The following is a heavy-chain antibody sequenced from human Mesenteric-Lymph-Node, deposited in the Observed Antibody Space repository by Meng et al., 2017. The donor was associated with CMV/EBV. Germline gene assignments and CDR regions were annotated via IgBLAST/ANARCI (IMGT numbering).Heavy chain of an antibody. D-gene: IGHD3-10*01. J-gene: IGHJ4*02. CDR2: IIPIFGTA. V-gene: IGHV1-69*01. CDR1: GGTFSSYA. CDR3: ARGQYGSGRPQGNLDY. Sequence: SGGTFSSYAISWVRQAPGQGLEWMGGIIPIFGTANYAQKFQGTVTITADESTSTAYMELSSLRSEDTAVYFCARGQYGSGRPQGNLDYWGQGTLVTVSS.